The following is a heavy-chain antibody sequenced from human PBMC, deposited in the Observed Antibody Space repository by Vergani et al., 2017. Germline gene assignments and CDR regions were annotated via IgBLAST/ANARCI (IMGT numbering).Heavy chain of an antibody. V-gene: IGHV4-34*01. CDR3: AREEQQLVGRLLDY. Sequence: VQLLESGGGLVQPGGSLRLPCAASGFTFSSYAMSWVRQAPGKGLEWIGEINHSGSTNYNPSLKSRVTISVDTSKNQFSLKLSSVTAADTAVYYCAREEQQLVGRLLDYWGQGTLVTVSS. D-gene: IGHD6-13*01. CDR2: INHSGST. J-gene: IGHJ4*02. CDR1: GFTFSSYA.